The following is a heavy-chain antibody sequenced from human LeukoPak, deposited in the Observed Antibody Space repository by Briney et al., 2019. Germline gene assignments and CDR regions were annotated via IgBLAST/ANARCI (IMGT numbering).Heavy chain of an antibody. CDR2: IKQDGSEK. J-gene: IGHJ3*02. CDR1: GFSFSDYW. CDR3: ARHQGPITGTATDAFDI. V-gene: IGHV3-7*01. D-gene: IGHD1-7*01. Sequence: GGSLRLSCAASGFSFSDYWMSWVRQAPGKGLEWVANIKQDGSEKNYVDSVKGRFTISRDNAKNSLSLQMISLRAEDTAVYYCARHQGPITGTATDAFDIWGQGTMVTVSS.